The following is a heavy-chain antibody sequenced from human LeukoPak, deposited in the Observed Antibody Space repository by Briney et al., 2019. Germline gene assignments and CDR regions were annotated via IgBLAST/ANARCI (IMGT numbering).Heavy chain of an antibody. D-gene: IGHD3-10*01. CDR2: ISSSSSYI. Sequence: GGSLRLSCAASGFTFSSYSMNWVRQAPGKGLEWVSSISSSSSYIYYADSVKGRFTISRDNAKNSLYLQMNSLRAEDTAVYYCTKDALWFGELFPDYWGQGTLVTVSS. CDR3: TKDALWFGELFPDY. V-gene: IGHV3-21*04. J-gene: IGHJ4*02. CDR1: GFTFSSYS.